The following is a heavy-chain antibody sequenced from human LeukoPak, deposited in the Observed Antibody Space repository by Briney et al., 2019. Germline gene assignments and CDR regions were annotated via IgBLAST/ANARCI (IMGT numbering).Heavy chain of an antibody. J-gene: IGHJ2*01. Sequence: PSETLSLTCTVSGGSISSYYWGWIRQPPGKGLEWIGYIYYSGSTNYNPSLKSRVTISVDTSTNQFSLKLSSVTAADTAVYSCARESGGVVTNARYFDLWGRGTQVTVSS. D-gene: IGHD3-3*01. V-gene: IGHV4-59*01. CDR2: IYYSGST. CDR1: GGSISSYY. CDR3: ARESGGVVTNARYFDL.